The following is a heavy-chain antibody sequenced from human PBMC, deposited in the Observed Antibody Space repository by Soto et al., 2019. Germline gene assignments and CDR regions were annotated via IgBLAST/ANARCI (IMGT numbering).Heavy chain of an antibody. CDR1: GFTFSTYA. CDR3: ARHFSVDYFDY. V-gene: IGHV4-39*01. Sequence: PGGSLRLSCAASGFTFSTYAMAWVRQAPGKGLEWIGSIYYSGTTYYNPSLKSRVTISVDRSKNQFSLKLSSVTAAHTAVYYCARHFSVDYFDYWGQGALVTVSS. J-gene: IGHJ4*02. CDR2: IYYSGTT.